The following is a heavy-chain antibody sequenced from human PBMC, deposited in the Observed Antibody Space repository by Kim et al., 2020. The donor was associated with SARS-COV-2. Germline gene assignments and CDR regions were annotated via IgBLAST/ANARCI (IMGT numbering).Heavy chain of an antibody. CDR3: ARGVGDSTGEISY. Sequence: GGSLRLSCAASGFSFSDYAMNWVRQAPGKGLEWVASLTGSGSSTYYAESVRGRFTISRDNAQDSLYLQMNRLSAEDTAVYYCARGVGDSTGEISYWGQGT. D-gene: IGHD3-16*01. CDR2: LTGSGSST. J-gene: IGHJ4*02. CDR1: GFSFSDYA. V-gene: IGHV3-21*01.